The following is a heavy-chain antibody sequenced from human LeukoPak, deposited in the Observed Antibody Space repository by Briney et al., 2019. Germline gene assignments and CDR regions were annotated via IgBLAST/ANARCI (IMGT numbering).Heavy chain of an antibody. V-gene: IGHV3-11*06. CDR3: ARDRCSSTSCYWTGNWFDP. D-gene: IGHD2-2*01. CDR1: GFTFSDYY. J-gene: IGHJ5*02. CDR2: ISSSSSYT. Sequence: GGSLRLSCAASGFTFSDYYMSWIRQAPGKGLEWVSYISSSSSYTNYADSVKGRFTISRDNAKNSLYLQMNSLRAEDTAVYYCARDRCSSTSCYWTGNWFDPWGQGTLVTVSS.